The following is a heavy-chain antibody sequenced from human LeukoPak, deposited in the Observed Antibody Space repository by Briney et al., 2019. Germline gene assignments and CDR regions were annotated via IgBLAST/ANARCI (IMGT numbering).Heavy chain of an antibody. CDR3: ASRMAPMVGFQH. V-gene: IGHV4-34*01. CDR1: GGSFSGYY. D-gene: IGHD2-8*01. CDR2: INHSGST. J-gene: IGHJ1*01. Sequence: PSETLSLTCAVYGGSFSGYYWSWIRRPPGKGLEWIGEINHSGSTNYNPSLKSRVTISVDTSKNQFSLKLSSVTAADTAVYYCASRMAPMVGFQHWGQGTLVTVSS.